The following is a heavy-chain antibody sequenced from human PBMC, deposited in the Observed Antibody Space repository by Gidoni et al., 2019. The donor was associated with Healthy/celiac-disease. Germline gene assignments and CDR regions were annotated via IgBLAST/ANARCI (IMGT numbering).Heavy chain of an antibody. CDR2: IKQDGSEK. J-gene: IGHJ3*02. CDR1: RFPVSSSW. D-gene: IGHD2-15*01. CDR3: ARGFCSGGRCYGGRVWDDAFDI. Sequence: EVQLVESGGGLVQTGGSLRLSPAAARFPVSSSWMSWVRQAPGKGLEWVANIKQDGSEKYYVDYVKGRFTIYRDNAKNSLYLQMNSLRAEDTAVYSCARGFCSGGRCYGGRVWDDAFDIWGQGTMVTVSS. V-gene: IGHV3-7*01.